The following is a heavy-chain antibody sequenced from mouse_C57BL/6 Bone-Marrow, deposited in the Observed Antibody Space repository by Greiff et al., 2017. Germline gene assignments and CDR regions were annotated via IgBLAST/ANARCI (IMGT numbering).Heavy chain of an antibody. Sequence: QVQLKQSGPELVKPGASVKLSCKASGYTFTSYDLNWVKQRPGQGLEWIGWIYPRGGSTKYNEKFKGKATLTVDTTSSTAYMELHSLTSDDSSVSFCGRDYGSSYWYFDDWGTGTTVTVSS. V-gene: IGHV1-85*01. J-gene: IGHJ1*03. CDR1: GYTFTSYD. D-gene: IGHD1-1*01. CDR3: GRDYGSSYWYFDD. CDR2: IYPRGGST.